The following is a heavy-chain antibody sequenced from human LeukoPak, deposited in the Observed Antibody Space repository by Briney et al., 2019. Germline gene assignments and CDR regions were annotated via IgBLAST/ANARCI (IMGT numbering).Heavy chain of an antibody. CDR3: AKDFEAKPSYAFDH. D-gene: IGHD3-16*01. J-gene: IGHJ4*02. CDR1: GFTFRNYA. V-gene: IGHV3-23*01. CDR2: ISASGISR. Sequence: TGGSLRPSCAASGFTFRNYAMGWVRQAPGKGLEWVSGISASGISRYYADSFRGRFTISRDTSKNTLYLQMNSLSAEDTALHYCAKDFEAKPSYAFDHWGQGILVTVFS.